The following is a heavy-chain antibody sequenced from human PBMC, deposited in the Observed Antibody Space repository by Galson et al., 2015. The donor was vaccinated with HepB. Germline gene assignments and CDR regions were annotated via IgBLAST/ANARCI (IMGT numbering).Heavy chain of an antibody. D-gene: IGHD6-13*01. V-gene: IGHV4-31*03. CDR3: ARDSSAAGTYESGGGFNWFDP. CDR1: GGSISSGGYY. Sequence: CTVSGGSISSGGYYWSWIRQHPGKGLEWIGYIYYSGSTYYNPSLKSRVTISVDTSKNQFSLKLSSVTAADTAVYYCARDSSAAGTYESGGGFNWFDPWGQGTLVTVSS. CDR2: IYYSGST. J-gene: IGHJ5*02.